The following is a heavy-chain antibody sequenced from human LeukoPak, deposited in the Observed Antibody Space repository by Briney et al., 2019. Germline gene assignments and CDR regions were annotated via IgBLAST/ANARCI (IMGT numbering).Heavy chain of an antibody. J-gene: IGHJ4*02. D-gene: IGHD3-10*01. CDR3: ARTYSGSSGVFEY. CDR1: GGSISNYY. V-gene: IGHV4-59*08. Sequence: SETLSLTCTVSGGSISNYYWSWIRQPPGKGLEWIAYIYYSGSTNYNPSLKSRVTISLDTSKNQFSLKLSSVTAADTAVYYCARTYSGSSGVFEYWGQGTLVTVSS. CDR2: IYYSGST.